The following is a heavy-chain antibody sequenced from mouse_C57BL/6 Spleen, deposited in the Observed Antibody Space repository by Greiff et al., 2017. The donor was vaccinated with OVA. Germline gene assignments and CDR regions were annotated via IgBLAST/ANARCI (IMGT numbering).Heavy chain of an antibody. CDR2: IYPGDGDT. J-gene: IGHJ1*03. V-gene: IGHV1-82*01. Sequence: VKLVESGPELVKPGASVKISCKASGYAFSSSWMNWVKQRPGKGLEWIGRIYPGDGDTNYNGKFKGKATLTADKSSSTAYMQLSSLTSEDSAVYFCARSNWDGWYFDVWGTGTTVTVSS. CDR1: GYAFSSSW. D-gene: IGHD4-1*01. CDR3: ARSNWDGWYFDV.